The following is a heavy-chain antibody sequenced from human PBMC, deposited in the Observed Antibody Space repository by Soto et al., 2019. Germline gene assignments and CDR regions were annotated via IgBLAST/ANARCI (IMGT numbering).Heavy chain of an antibody. Sequence: GGSLRLSCAASGFTFSSYSMNWARQAPGKGQEWVSYISSSSSTIYYADSVKGRFTISRDNAKNSLYLQMNSLRDEDTVVYYCAREAGTWHLPLNWFDPWGQGTLVTVSS. CDR1: GFTFSSYS. CDR3: AREAGTWHLPLNWFDP. V-gene: IGHV3-48*02. CDR2: ISSSSSTI. D-gene: IGHD6-19*01. J-gene: IGHJ5*02.